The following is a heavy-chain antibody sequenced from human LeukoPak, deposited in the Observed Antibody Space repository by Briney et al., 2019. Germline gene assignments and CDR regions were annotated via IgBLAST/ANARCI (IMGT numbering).Heavy chain of an antibody. V-gene: IGHV3-23*01. CDR1: GFTFSDYY. CDR2: ISGSGGST. J-gene: IGHJ4*02. CDR3: AKGDSGYDSWDY. Sequence: GGSLRLSCAASGFTFSDYYMSWICQAPGKGLEWVSAISGSGGSTYYADSVKGRFTISRDNSKNTLYLQMNSLRAEDTAVYYCAKGDSGYDSWDYWGQGTLVTVSS. D-gene: IGHD5-12*01.